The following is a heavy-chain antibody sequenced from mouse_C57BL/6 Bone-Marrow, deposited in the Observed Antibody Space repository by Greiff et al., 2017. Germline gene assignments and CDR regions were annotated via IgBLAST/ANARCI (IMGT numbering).Heavy chain of an antibody. V-gene: IGHV1-53*01. CDR2: INPSNGGT. J-gene: IGHJ4*01. Sequence: QVQLQQPGTELVKPGASVKLSCKASGYTFTSYWMHWVKQRPGQGLEWIGNINPSNGGTNYNEKFKSKATLTVNKSSSTAYKQLSSLTSEDSAVYYCARNNYGSSYDAMDYWGQGTSVTVSS. CDR1: GYTFTSYW. CDR3: ARNNYGSSYDAMDY. D-gene: IGHD1-1*01.